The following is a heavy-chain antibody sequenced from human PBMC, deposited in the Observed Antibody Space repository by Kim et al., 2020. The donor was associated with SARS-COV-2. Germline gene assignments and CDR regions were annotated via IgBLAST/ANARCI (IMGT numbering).Heavy chain of an antibody. CDR3: ARDYGDPLLWFGESNDY. CDR1: GYTFTSYG. J-gene: IGHJ4*02. D-gene: IGHD3-10*01. V-gene: IGHV1-18*01. CDR2: ISAYNGNT. Sequence: ASVKVSCKASGYTFTSYGISWVRQAPGQGLEWMGWISAYNGNTNYAQKLQGRVTMTTDTSTSTAYMELRSLRSDDTAVYYCARDYGDPLLWFGESNDYWGQGTLVTVSS.